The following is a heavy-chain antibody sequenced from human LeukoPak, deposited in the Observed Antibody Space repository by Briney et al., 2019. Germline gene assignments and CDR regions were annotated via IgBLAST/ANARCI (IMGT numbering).Heavy chain of an antibody. J-gene: IGHJ6*02. V-gene: IGHV4-39*01. CDR1: GGSISSSSYY. D-gene: IGHD1-26*01. CDR3: ARGGLPTYFYYYYYGMDV. CDR2: IYYSGST. Sequence: PSETLSLTCAVSGGSISSSSYYWGWIRQPPGKGLEWIGSIYYSGSTYYNPSLKSRVTISVDTSKNQFSLKLSSVTAADTAVYYCARGGLPTYFYYYYYGMDVWGQGTTVTVSS.